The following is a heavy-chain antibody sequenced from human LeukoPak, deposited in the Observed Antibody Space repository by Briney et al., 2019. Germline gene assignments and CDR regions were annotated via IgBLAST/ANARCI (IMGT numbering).Heavy chain of an antibody. CDR1: GYTFTSYY. CDR2: INPSGGST. J-gene: IGHJ4*02. D-gene: IGHD3-9*01. CDR3: ARGNPLRYFDWLSEPFDY. Sequence: ASVKVSCKASGYTFTSYYMHWVRQAPGQGLEWMGIINPSGGSTSYAQKFQGRVTMTRDTSTSTVYMELSSLRSEVTAVYYCARGNPLRYFDWLSEPFDYWGQGTLVTVSS. V-gene: IGHV1-46*01.